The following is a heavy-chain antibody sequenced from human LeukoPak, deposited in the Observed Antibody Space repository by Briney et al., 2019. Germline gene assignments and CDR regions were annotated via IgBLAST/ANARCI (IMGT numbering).Heavy chain of an antibody. Sequence: GGSLRLSCAGSGFTFSSYAMTWVRQAPGKGLEWVSTISGSGRTTYYADSVKGRFTISRDNSKNTLYLQMNSLRAEDTAVYYCARERDGFDYWGQGTLVTVSS. CDR3: ARERDGFDY. V-gene: IGHV3-23*01. J-gene: IGHJ4*02. CDR1: GFTFSSYA. D-gene: IGHD5-24*01. CDR2: ISGSGRTT.